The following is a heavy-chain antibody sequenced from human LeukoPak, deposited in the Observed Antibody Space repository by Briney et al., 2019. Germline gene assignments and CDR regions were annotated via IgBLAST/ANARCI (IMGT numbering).Heavy chain of an antibody. CDR1: GFTSNAQD. D-gene: IGHD3-16*01. J-gene: IGHJ4*02. CDR3: AKVNWEDYVWGNC. V-gene: IGHV3-23*01. Sequence: GGSLRLSCAASGFTSNAQDINWVRQGPGKGLEWVAGISGSHTFYADSVKGRFTFSRDNSKNTMYLQMNSLRVEDTAVYYCAKVNWEDYVWGNCWGQGTLVTVSS. CDR2: ISGSHT.